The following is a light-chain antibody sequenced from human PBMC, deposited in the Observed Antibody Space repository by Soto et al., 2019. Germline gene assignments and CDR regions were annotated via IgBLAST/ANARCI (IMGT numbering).Light chain of an antibody. CDR2: EVV. J-gene: IGLJ1*01. CDR1: KNDIGVYDF. Sequence: QSVLTQPPSASGSPGQSVTISCTGTKNDIGVYDFVSWYQHHPGKAPRLIIYEVVQRPSGVPDRFSGSKSGNTASLTVSGLQAADEADYFCKSYAGSNTYVLGSGTKVTRP. CDR3: KSYAGSNTYV. V-gene: IGLV2-8*01.